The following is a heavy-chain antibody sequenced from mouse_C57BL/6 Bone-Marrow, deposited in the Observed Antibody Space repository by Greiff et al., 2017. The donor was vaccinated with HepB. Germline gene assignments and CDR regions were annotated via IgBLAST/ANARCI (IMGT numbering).Heavy chain of an antibody. CDR2: IDPENGDT. V-gene: IGHV14-4*01. J-gene: IGHJ4*01. CDR1: GFNIKDDY. CDR3: TTLTTVVATRLDY. Sequence: EVQLVESGAELVRPGASVKLSCTASGFNIKDDYMHWVKQRPEQGLEWIGWIDPENGDTEYASKFQGKATITADTSSNTAYLQLSSLTSEDTAVYYCTTLTTVVATRLDYWGQGTSVTVSS. D-gene: IGHD1-1*01.